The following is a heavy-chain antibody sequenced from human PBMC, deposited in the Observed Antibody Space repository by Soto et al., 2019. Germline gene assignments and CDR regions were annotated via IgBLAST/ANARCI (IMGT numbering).Heavy chain of an antibody. J-gene: IGHJ4*02. CDR3: ARGPPRVGGDYLDY. CDR1: RFTFSNYA. D-gene: IGHD1-26*01. CDR2: ISYDGSNK. V-gene: IGHV3-30-3*01. Sequence: QVQLVESGGGVVQPGRSLRLSCAASRFTFSNYAMNWVRQAPGKGLEWVAVISYDGSNKYYADSVKGRFTISRDNSKNTLYLQMNSLGAEDTAVYYCARGPPRVGGDYLDYWGQGTLVTVSS.